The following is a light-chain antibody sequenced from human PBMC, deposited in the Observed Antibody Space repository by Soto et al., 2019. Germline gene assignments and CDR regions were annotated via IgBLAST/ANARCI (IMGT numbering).Light chain of an antibody. CDR3: RSSGSGYPEV. CDR1: SSDVGGYNY. CDR2: EVT. J-gene: IGLJ1*01. Sequence: QSALTQPPSASGSPGQSVTISCTGTSSDVGGYNYVSWYQQHPGKAPKLMIYEVTKRPSGVPDRFSGSKSGNTASLTVSGEEAEEAAHYCCRSSGSGYPEVFGTGTKLTVL. V-gene: IGLV2-8*01.